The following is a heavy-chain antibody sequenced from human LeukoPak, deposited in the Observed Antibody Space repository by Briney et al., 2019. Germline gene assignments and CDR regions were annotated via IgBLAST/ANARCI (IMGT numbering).Heavy chain of an antibody. CDR1: GGSISSYY. CDR3: ARGRGYSYGYSHWGMAFDY. CDR2: IYYSGST. V-gene: IGHV4-59*12. Sequence: PSETLSLTCTVSGGSISSYYWSWIRQPPGKGLEWIGYIYYSGSTNYNPSLKSRVTISVDTSKNQFSLKLSSVTAADTAVYYCARGRGYSYGYSHWGMAFDYWGQGTLVTVSS. D-gene: IGHD5-18*01. J-gene: IGHJ4*02.